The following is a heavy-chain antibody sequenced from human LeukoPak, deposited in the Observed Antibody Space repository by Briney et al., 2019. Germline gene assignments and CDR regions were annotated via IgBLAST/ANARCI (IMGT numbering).Heavy chain of an antibody. V-gene: IGHV4-34*01. J-gene: IGHJ5*02. CDR3: ASADIPNWFDP. CDR2: INHSGST. CDR1: GGSFSGYY. Sequence: NSSETLSLTCAVYGGSFSGYYWSWIRQPPGKGLEWIGEINHSGSTNCNPSLKSRVTISVDTSKNQFSLKLSSVTAADTAVYYCASADIPNWFDPWGQGTLVTVSS. D-gene: IGHD3-9*01.